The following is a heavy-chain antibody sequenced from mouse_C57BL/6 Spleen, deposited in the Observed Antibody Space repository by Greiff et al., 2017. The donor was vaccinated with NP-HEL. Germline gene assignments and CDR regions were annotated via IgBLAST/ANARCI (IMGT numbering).Heavy chain of an antibody. CDR3: ATQRAWFAY. CDR1: GYTFTSYW. Sequence: QVQLQQPGAELVRPGTSVKLSCKASGYTFTSYWMHWVKQRPGQGLEWIGVIDPSDSYTNYNQKFKGKATLTVDTSSSTAYMQLSSLTSEDSAVYYCATQRAWFAYWGQGTLVTVSA. CDR2: IDPSDSYT. V-gene: IGHV1-59*01. J-gene: IGHJ3*01.